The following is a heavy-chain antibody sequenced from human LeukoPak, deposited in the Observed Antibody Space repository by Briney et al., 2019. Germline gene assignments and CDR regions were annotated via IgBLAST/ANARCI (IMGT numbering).Heavy chain of an antibody. D-gene: IGHD2-2*01. CDR1: GGSISSYY. CDR3: ARDLLAYCSSTSCYQFVY. V-gene: IGHV4-59*01. J-gene: IGHJ4*02. CDR2: MYYSGST. Sequence: SETLSLTCTVSGGSISSYYWSWIRQPPGKGLEWIGYMYYSGSTNYNPSLKSRVTISVDTSKNQFSLKLSSVTAADTAVYYCARDLLAYCSSTSCYQFVYWGQGTLVTVSS.